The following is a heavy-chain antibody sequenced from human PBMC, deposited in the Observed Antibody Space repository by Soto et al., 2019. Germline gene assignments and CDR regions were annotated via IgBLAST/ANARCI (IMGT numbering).Heavy chain of an antibody. D-gene: IGHD3-16*01. CDR1: GFTFSAFG. CDR3: AKDFMVSWARDGGLNDDYIIGD. V-gene: IGHV3-30*18. Sequence: GGSLRLSCAASGFTFSAFGMHWVRQAPGKGREWVAIISYDGTLKYYGDSVKGRFTISRDTSKGARYLQMNCLLPEDTAVYYCAKDFMVSWARDGGLNDDYIIGDWGQGTTVTVSS. J-gene: IGHJ6*02. CDR2: ISYDGTLK.